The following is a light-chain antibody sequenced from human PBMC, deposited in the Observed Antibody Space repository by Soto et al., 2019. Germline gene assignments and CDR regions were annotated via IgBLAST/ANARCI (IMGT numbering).Light chain of an antibody. Sequence: EVVLTHSPATLSLSPGERATLSFSSSQSVSTYVTYLAWYQQKPGQAPRLLIYDASNRATGIPARFSGSGSGTDFTLTISSLEPEDFAVYYCLQRSNWPPVFGGGTKVDIK. CDR1: QSVSTY. CDR2: DAS. J-gene: IGKJ4*01. V-gene: IGKV3-11*01. CDR3: LQRSNWPPV.